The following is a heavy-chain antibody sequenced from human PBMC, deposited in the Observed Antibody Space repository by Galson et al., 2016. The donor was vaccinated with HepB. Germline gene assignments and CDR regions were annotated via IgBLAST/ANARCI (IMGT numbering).Heavy chain of an antibody. J-gene: IGHJ4*02. CDR1: GGSINSGGYY. CDR3: TRGAKGVVGAADY. Sequence: SETLSLTCTVSGGSINSGGYYWSWIRQHPGKGLEWIGYISYSGSTNYKPSLQSRVTISVDTSQNQFSLKLSSVTAADTAVYYCTRGAKGVVGAADYWGQGTLVTVSS. D-gene: IGHD2-21*01. V-gene: IGHV4-61*08. CDR2: ISYSGST.